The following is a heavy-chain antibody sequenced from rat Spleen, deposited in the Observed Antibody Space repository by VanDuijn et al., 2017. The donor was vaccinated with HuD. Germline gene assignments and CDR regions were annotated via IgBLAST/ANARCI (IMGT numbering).Heavy chain of an antibody. V-gene: IGHV2S12*01. J-gene: IGHJ3*01. D-gene: IGHD1-12*02. CDR3: TRDHSYWGSYYPGGFAY. CDR1: GFSLTSNG. Sequence: QVQLKESGPGLVQPSQTLSLTCTVSGFSLTSNGVTWVRQPPGKGLEWIATISSGGHTYDNSALKSRLSISRETSKSQVFLKMNSLQSEDTAIYFCTRDHSYWGSYYPGGFAYWGQGTLVTVSS. CDR2: ISSGGHT.